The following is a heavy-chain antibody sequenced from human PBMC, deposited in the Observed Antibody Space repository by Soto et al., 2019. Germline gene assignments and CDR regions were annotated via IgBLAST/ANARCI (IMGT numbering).Heavy chain of an antibody. D-gene: IGHD3-22*01. J-gene: IGHJ4*02. V-gene: IGHV4-39*01. Sequence: SETLSLTCTVSGGSITSSNYYWGWIRQPPGKGLEWIGIIGYSGSTYYNPSLKSRVTMSVDTANNQFSLKLSSVAAADTAVYSCARHRKYYDSSGYPDYWGQGTLVTVSS. CDR2: IGYSGST. CDR3: ARHRKYYDSSGYPDY. CDR1: GGSITSSNYY.